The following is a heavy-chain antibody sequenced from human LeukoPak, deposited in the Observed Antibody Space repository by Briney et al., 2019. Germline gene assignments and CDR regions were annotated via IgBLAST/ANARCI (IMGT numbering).Heavy chain of an antibody. CDR2: IYYSGST. CDR1: GGSISNGDHY. Sequence: PSETLSLTCTVSGGSISNGDHYWSWIRQHPGKGLEWIGHIYYSGSTYYNPSLKSRGIISVETSKNQFSLKLSSVTAADTAVYYCARGLRYRYGSGFYYYYGMDVWGQGTTVTVSS. J-gene: IGHJ6*02. V-gene: IGHV4-31*03. D-gene: IGHD3-10*01. CDR3: ARGLRYRYGSGFYYYYGMDV.